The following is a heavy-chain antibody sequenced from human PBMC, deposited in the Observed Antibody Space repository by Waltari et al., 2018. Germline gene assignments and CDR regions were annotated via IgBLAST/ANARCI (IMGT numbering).Heavy chain of an antibody. D-gene: IGHD3-22*01. CDR2: ISYNGRNI. V-gene: IGHV3-30*04. CDR3: ARDYCDRTNCHGMDV. Sequence: QVQLVESGGGVVRPGRSLRLSCAASEFTFSSYAMHWVRQAPGKGLEWVAVISYNGRNIYYVDSVKGRFTISRDNSEKMLYLQMNSLRAEDTAVYYCARDYCDRTNCHGMDVWGQGTTVTV. J-gene: IGHJ6*02. CDR1: EFTFSSYA.